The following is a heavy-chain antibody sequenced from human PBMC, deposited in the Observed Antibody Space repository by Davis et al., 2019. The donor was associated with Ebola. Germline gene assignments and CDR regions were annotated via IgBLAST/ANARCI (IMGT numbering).Heavy chain of an antibody. CDR1: GFTFDDYA. Sequence: PGGSLRLSCAASGFTFDDYAMHWVRQAPGKGLEWVSLISGDGGSTYYADSVKGRFTISRDNSKNTLYLQMNSLRAEDTAVYYCAKRAMVRGDGYWGQGTLVTVSS. D-gene: IGHD3-10*01. CDR2: ISGDGGST. J-gene: IGHJ4*02. V-gene: IGHV3-43*02. CDR3: AKRAMVRGDGY.